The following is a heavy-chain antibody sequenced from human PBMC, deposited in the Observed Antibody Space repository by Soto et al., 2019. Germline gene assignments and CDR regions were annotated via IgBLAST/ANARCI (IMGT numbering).Heavy chain of an antibody. V-gene: IGHV3-74*01. J-gene: IGHJ4*02. CDR3: ARGPTGWYGYDY. CDR1: GFSFSSSW. Sequence: EVQLVESGGGLIQPGVSLRLSCAASGFSFSSSWMHWVRQAPGKGLVWVSRTNSDGSTTNYADSVKGRFTISRDNAKNTLYLQMNSLRAEDTAVYYCARGPTGWYGYDYWGQGTLVTVSS. D-gene: IGHD6-19*01. CDR2: TNSDGSTT.